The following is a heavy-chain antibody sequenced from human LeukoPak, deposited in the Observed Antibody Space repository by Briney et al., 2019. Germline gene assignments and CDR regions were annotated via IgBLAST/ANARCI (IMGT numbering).Heavy chain of an antibody. D-gene: IGHD3-22*01. CDR1: GYTLTELS. CDR2: FDPEDGET. J-gene: IGHJ4*02. Sequence: ASVKVSCKVSGYTLTELSMHWVRQAPGKGLEWMGGFDPEDGETIYAQKFQGRVTMTEDTSTDTAYMELSSLRSEDTAVYYCATVTYYYDSSGPRGTQAFDYRGQGTLVTVSS. CDR3: ATVTYYYDSSGPRGTQAFDY. V-gene: IGHV1-24*01.